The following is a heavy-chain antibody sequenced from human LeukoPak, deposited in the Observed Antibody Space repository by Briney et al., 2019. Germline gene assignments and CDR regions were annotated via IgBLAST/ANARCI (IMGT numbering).Heavy chain of an antibody. V-gene: IGHV3-23*01. CDR1: GFTFSSYA. CDR3: AKEGYGGNPTGYYGMDV. D-gene: IGHD4-17*01. J-gene: IGHJ6*02. CDR2: ISGSGGST. Sequence: GGSLRLSCAASGFTFSSYAMSWVRQAPGKGREWVSAISGSGGSTYYADSVKGRFTISRDNSKNTLYLQMNSLRAEDTAVYYCAKEGYGGNPTGYYGMDVWGQGTTVTVSS.